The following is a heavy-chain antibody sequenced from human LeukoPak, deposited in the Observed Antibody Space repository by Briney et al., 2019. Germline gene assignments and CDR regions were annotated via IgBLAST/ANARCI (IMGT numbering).Heavy chain of an antibody. D-gene: IGHD2-15*01. V-gene: IGHV1-18*01. Sequence: GASVKVSCKASGYTFTSYGISWVRQAPGQGLEWMGWISAYNGNIHYAQKVQGRVTMTTDTSTSTAYMELRSLRSDDTAVYYCARVVVVAATRGTWYFDLWGRDTLVTVSS. CDR2: ISAYNGNI. J-gene: IGHJ2*01. CDR3: ARVVVVAATRGTWYFDL. CDR1: GYTFTSYG.